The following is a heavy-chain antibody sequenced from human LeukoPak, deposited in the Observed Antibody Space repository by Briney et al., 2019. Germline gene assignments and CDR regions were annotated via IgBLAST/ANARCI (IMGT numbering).Heavy chain of an antibody. V-gene: IGHV3-23*01. J-gene: IGHJ4*02. CDR1: GFTFSSSA. CDR2: ISARGGRT. D-gene: IGHD6-19*01. Sequence: GGSLRLSCAASGFTFSSSAMSWVRQAPGKGLEWVSGISARGGRTYYADSVQGRFTISRDNSKNTLYLQMNSLRAEDTAVYYCAKDSAVAGTGFDYWGQGTLVTVSS. CDR3: AKDSAVAGTGFDY.